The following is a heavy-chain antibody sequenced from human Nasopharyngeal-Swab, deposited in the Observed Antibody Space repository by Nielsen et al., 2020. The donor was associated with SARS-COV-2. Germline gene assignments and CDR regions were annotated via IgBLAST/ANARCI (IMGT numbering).Heavy chain of an antibody. Sequence: SETLSLTCTVSGGSISSSSYYWGWIRQPPGKGLEWIGYIYYSGSTNYNPSLKSRVTISVDTSKNQFSLKLSSVTAADTAVYYCARLLLSPYDRRIDYFDYWGQGTLVTVSS. D-gene: IGHD3-22*01. J-gene: IGHJ4*02. CDR1: GGSISSSSYY. V-gene: IGHV4-61*05. CDR3: ARLLLSPYDRRIDYFDY. CDR2: IYYSGST.